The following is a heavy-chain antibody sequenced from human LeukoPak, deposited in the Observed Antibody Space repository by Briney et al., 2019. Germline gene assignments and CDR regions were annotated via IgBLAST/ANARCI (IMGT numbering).Heavy chain of an antibody. D-gene: IGHD5-18*01. CDR3: ARAPGGLRQYYYYYYMDV. Sequence: PSETLSLTCTVSGGSISSYYWSWIRQPPGKGLEWIGYIYYSGSTNYNPSLKSRVTISVDTSKNQFSLKLSSVTAADTAVYYCARAPGGLRQYYYYYYMDVWGKGTTVTVSS. V-gene: IGHV4-59*01. J-gene: IGHJ6*03. CDR1: GGSISSYY. CDR2: IYYSGST.